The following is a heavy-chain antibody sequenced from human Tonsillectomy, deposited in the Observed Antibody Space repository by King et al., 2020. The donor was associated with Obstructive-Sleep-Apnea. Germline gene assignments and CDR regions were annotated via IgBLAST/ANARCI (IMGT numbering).Heavy chain of an antibody. CDR3: ASLPNGYNWNDGRYYFDY. Sequence: VQLVESGAEVKKPGSSVKVSCKASGGTFSSYAISWVRQAPGQGLEWMGGIIPIFGTANYAQKFQGRVTITADESTGTAYMELSSLRSEDTAVYYCASLPNGYNWNDGRYYFDYWGQGTLVTVSS. D-gene: IGHD1-1*01. V-gene: IGHV1-69*01. J-gene: IGHJ4*02. CDR2: IIPIFGTA. CDR1: GGTFSSYA.